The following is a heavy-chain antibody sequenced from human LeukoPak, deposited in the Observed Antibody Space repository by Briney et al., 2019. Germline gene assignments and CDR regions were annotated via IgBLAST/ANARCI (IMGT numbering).Heavy chain of an antibody. CDR3: ARGGAGNSVDDAYDI. Sequence: PGGSLRLSCAASGFTFSNYDMHWVRQVPGKGLEWVSSIGTIGDTYYPGSVKGRFTISRENAKNSLYIQMNSLRAGDTAVYYCARGGAGNSVDDAYDIWGQGTMVTVSA. J-gene: IGHJ3*02. V-gene: IGHV3-13*01. D-gene: IGHD2/OR15-2a*01. CDR1: GFTFSNYD. CDR2: IGTIGDT.